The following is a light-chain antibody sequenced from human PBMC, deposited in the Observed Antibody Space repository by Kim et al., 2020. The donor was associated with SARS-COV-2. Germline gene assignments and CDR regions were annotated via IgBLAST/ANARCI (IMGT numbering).Light chain of an antibody. V-gene: IGLV3-21*04. J-gene: IGLJ3*02. CDR1: NIGSKS. CDR3: QVWDRSSDHWV. CDR2: YDS. Sequence: SYELTQPPSVSVAPGKPARITCGGNNIGSKSVHWYQQKPGPAPVLVIYYDSDRPSGVPERFSGSNSGNTATLTISRVEAGDEADYYCQVWDRSSDHWVFG.